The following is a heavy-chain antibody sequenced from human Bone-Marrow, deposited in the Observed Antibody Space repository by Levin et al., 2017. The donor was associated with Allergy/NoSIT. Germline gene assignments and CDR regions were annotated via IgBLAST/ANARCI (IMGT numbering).Heavy chain of an antibody. Sequence: SQTLSLTCIVSGDSISSGDFYWSWIRQPPGKGLEWIGYIFYTGNTYSNPSLKSRVTISVDTSKNPFSLELRSVTAADTAVYYCARGQSIVAARPDWFDPWGQGTLVTVSS. D-gene: IGHD6-6*01. CDR1: GDSISSGDFY. V-gene: IGHV4-30-4*01. CDR3: ARGQSIVAARPDWFDP. J-gene: IGHJ5*02. CDR2: IFYTGNT.